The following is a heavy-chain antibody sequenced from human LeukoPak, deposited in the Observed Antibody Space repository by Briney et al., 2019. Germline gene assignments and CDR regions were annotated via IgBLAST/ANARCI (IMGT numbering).Heavy chain of an antibody. CDR1: GYTFIGYY. CDR2: IIPNSGDT. Sequence: ASVNVSCKASGYTFIGYYIHWVRQAPGQGLEWVGWIIPNSGDTKYAQKFQGRVTMTKDTSISTAYLELTRLRSDDTAFYYCARVEALYHLPTHWGQGTLVTVSS. V-gene: IGHV1-2*02. D-gene: IGHD6-6*01. CDR3: ARVEALYHLPTH. J-gene: IGHJ4*02.